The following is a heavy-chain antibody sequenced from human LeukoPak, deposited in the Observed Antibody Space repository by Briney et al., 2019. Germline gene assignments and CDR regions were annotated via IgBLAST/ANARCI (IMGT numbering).Heavy chain of an antibody. D-gene: IGHD3-3*01. J-gene: IGHJ5*02. CDR3: ARGGLLEWFINWFDP. Sequence: SETLSLTCTVSGGSISSSSYYWGWVRQPPGKGLEWIGSIYYSGSTYYNPSFKSRVTISVDTSKNQFSLKLSSVTAADTAVYYCARGGLLEWFINWFDPWGQGTLVTVSS. V-gene: IGHV4-39*01. CDR2: IYYSGST. CDR1: GGSISSSSYY.